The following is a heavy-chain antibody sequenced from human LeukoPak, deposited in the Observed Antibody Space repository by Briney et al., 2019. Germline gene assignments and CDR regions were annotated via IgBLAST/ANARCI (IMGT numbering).Heavy chain of an antibody. J-gene: IGHJ4*02. V-gene: IGHV1-18*01. Sequence: ASVKVSCKASGYTFTSYGISWVRQAPGQGLEWMGWISAYNGNTNYAQKLQGRVTMTTGTSTSTAYMELRSLRSDDTAVYYCARDQGAVRYIAVAGPYFDYWGQGTLVTVSS. CDR3: ARDQGAVRYIAVAGPYFDY. CDR1: GYTFTSYG. D-gene: IGHD6-19*01. CDR2: ISAYNGNT.